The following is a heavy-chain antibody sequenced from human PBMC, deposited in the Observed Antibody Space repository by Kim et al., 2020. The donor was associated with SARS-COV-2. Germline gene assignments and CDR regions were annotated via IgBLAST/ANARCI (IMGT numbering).Heavy chain of an antibody. CDR3: TAGPIAN. CDR1: GFTFTHAW. D-gene: IGHD6-13*01. V-gene: IGHV3-15*05. J-gene: IGHJ4*02. Sequence: GGSLRLSCAASGFTFTHAWVSWVRQAPGKGLEWVGRISPKPDGGTTDYAAPVKGRFTISRDDSINKLFLQMNSLKTDDTGVYYCTAGPIANWGQGTLVTVSS. CDR2: ISPKPDGGTT.